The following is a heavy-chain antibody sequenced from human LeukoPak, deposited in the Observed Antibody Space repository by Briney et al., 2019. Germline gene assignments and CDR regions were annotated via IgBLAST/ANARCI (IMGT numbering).Heavy chain of an antibody. CDR3: ARGWINLDY. CDR1: GGSISSYY. J-gene: IGHJ4*01. CDR2: IHTSGST. Sequence: SGTLSLTCTVSGGSISSYYWSWIRQPAGKGLELIGRIHTSGSTNYNPSLKSRATMSVDKSKNQFSLNLSSVTAADTAVYYCARGWINLDYWGHGTLVTASS. D-gene: IGHD5-12*01. V-gene: IGHV4-4*07.